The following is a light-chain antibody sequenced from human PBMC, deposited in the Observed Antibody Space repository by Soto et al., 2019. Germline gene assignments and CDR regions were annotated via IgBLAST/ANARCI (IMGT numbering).Light chain of an antibody. V-gene: IGKV3-20*01. J-gene: IGKJ1*01. CDR2: GAS. CDR3: QQYGSSPGT. CDR1: QSVSSSY. Sequence: EIVLTQSPVTLSLSPGERATLSCRASQSVSSSYLAWYQQKPGQAPRLLIYGASSRATGIPDRFSGSGSGTDFTLTINRLEPEDFAVYYCQQYGSSPGTFGQGTKVDIK.